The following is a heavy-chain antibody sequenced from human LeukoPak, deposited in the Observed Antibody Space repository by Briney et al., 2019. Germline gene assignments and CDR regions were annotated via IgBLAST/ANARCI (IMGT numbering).Heavy chain of an antibody. V-gene: IGHV3-7*03. Sequence: GGSLRLSCAASGFTFSSYWMTWVRQAPGKGLEWVANIKQDGSEKYYVDSVKGRFTISRDNAKKSLYLQMNSLRAEDTAVYYCAKSPSYSSGWYRGFDYWGQGTLVTVSS. CDR3: AKSPSYSSGWYRGFDY. J-gene: IGHJ4*02. D-gene: IGHD6-19*01. CDR1: GFTFSSYW. CDR2: IKQDGSEK.